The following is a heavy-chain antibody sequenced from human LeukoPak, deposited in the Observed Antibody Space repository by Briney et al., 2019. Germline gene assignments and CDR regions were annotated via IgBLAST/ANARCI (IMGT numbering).Heavy chain of an antibody. Sequence: GGSLRLYCAASGFTFGHYVTCARQAPGRGLEWVSTISDRDGRTYYADSVRGRFTISSDDSKNTVYLQMNSLRAEDTAVYFCANRNLGTYYFNYWGQGTLVTVSS. D-gene: IGHD3-16*01. J-gene: IGHJ4*02. CDR2: ISDRDGRT. CDR1: GFTFGHY. CDR3: ANRNLGTYYFNY. V-gene: IGHV3-23*01.